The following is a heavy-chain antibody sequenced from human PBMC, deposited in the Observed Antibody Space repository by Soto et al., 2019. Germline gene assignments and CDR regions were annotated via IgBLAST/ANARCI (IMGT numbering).Heavy chain of an antibody. Sequence: GESLKISCKGSGYSFTSYWLSWVRQMPWKGLEWMGRIDPSDSYTNYSPSFQGHVTISADRSISTAYLQWSSLKASDTAMYYCAIEIKGHRSMYEPPGYGMEVWGQGTMVTVSS. CDR3: AIEIKGHRSMYEPPGYGMEV. J-gene: IGHJ6*02. V-gene: IGHV5-10-1*01. CDR1: GYSFTSYW. CDR2: IDPSDSYT. D-gene: IGHD2-8*01.